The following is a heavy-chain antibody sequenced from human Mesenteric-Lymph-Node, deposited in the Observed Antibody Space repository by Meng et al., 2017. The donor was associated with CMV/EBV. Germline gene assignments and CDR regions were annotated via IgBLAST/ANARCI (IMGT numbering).Heavy chain of an antibody. D-gene: IGHD2-15*01. CDR2: VMPILGIE. CDR1: GGTFNSYI. Sequence: SVKVSCKPSGGTFNSYIINWVRQAPGQGLEWIGRVMPILGIENYAQKFQGRVTINADTSTSTAYMELSSLRSEDTAVYYCAGVVGASYYFDYWGQGTLVTVSS. CDR3: AGVVGASYYFDY. V-gene: IGHV1-69*02. J-gene: IGHJ4*02.